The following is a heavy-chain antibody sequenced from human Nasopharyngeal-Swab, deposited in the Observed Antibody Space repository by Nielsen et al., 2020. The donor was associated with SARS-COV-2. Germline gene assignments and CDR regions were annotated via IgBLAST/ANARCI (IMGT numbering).Heavy chain of an antibody. Sequence: SETLSLTCTVSGGSISSSGYYWSWIRQPPGKGLEWIREINHSGSTNYNPSLKSRVTISVDTSKNQFSLKLSSVTAADTAVYYCASSPMFRWLQLIGDLRAFDIWGQGTMVTVSS. V-gene: IGHV4-39*07. D-gene: IGHD5-24*01. CDR1: GGSISSSGYY. CDR3: ASSPMFRWLQLIGDLRAFDI. CDR2: INHSGST. J-gene: IGHJ3*02.